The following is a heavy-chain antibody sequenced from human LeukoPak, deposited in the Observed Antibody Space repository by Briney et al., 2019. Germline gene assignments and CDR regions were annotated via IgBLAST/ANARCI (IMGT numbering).Heavy chain of an antibody. Sequence: GGSLRLSCAASGSMFSSYWMTWVRQAPGKGLEWVANINQDGSIRYYVGSVQGRFTISRDNAKNSLYLQMCSLRAEDTAVYYCARTNAWHPGDYWGQGTLVTVSS. D-gene: IGHD2-2*01. CDR3: ARTNAWHPGDY. J-gene: IGHJ4*02. CDR2: INQDGSIR. CDR1: GSMFSSYW. V-gene: IGHV3-7*01.